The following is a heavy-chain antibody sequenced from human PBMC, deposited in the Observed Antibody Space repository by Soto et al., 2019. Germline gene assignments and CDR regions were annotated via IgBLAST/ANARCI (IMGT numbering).Heavy chain of an antibody. Sequence: VGSLSPSTDASGFTFTRYSMSWVRPAPGKGLEWVSAISGSGGSTYYADSVKGRFTISRDNSKNTLYLQMNSLRAEDTAVYYCAKDLLRFPSWGQGTTVTVSS. CDR3: AKDLLRFPS. V-gene: IGHV3-23*01. CDR1: GFTFTRYS. D-gene: IGHD3-3*01. CDR2: ISGSGGST. J-gene: IGHJ6*02.